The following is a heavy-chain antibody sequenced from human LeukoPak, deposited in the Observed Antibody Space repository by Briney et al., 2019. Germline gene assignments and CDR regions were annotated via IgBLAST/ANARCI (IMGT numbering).Heavy chain of an antibody. V-gene: IGHV3-15*01. Sequence: GGSLRLSCEASGITFSHAWMSWVRQVPGKGLEWIALLKSKTDGETSDYAAPVKGRFTVSRNDAENTLFLLMDSLKIDDTAVYYCIANLDYWGQGTLVTVSS. CDR2: LKSKTDGETS. J-gene: IGHJ4*02. CDR3: IANLDY. D-gene: IGHD1-1*01. CDR1: GITFSHAW.